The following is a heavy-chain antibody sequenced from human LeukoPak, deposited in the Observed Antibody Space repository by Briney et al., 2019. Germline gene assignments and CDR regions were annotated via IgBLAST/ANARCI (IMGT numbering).Heavy chain of an antibody. CDR2: INPNSGGT. CDR1: GYTFTVYF. D-gene: IGHD6-6*01. CDR3: ARDIGGIAARQY. J-gene: IGHJ4*02. Sequence: ASVKLSCTASGYTFTVYFMHGVPEAPGQGREWRVRINPNSGGTNYEQKFQCRGTMTRDTSIRTAYMELSRLRSDDTAVYYCARDIGGIAARQYWGRGTVVSVST. V-gene: IGHV1-2*06.